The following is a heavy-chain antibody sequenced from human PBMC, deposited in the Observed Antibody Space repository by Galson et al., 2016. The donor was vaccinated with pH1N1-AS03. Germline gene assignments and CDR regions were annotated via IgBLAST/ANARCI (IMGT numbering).Heavy chain of an antibody. D-gene: IGHD1-26*01. CDR3: ARDARGPCSSATCPTTYDFGMDV. V-gene: IGHV1-2*04. CDR2: INPNSGVT. J-gene: IGHJ6*02. CDR1: GYIFTGFY. Sequence: SVKVSCKASGYIFTGFYVHWVRQAPGQGLEWMGWINPNSGVTNYAQKFQAWVTMTGDTSISTAYMELYGLKSDDTAVYYCARDARGPCSSATCPTTYDFGMDVWGQGTTVIVSS.